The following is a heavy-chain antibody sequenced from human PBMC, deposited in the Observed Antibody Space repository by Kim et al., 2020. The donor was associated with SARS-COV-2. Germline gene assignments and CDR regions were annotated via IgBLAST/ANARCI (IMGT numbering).Heavy chain of an antibody. CDR3: ARVPLARIVGVPIYYLYMDV. V-gene: IGHV3-11*01. J-gene: IGHJ6*03. D-gene: IGHD3-3*01. Sequence: GRFTIPRDNAKNSLYLQMNSLRAEDTAVYYCARVPLARIVGVPIYYLYMDVWGKGTTVTVSS.